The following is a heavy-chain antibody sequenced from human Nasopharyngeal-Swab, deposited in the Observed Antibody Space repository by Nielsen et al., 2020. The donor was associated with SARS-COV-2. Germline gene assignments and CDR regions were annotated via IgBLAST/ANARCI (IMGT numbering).Heavy chain of an antibody. CDR3: TTDWDYSYHYY. J-gene: IGHJ4*02. CDR2: IKSKTDGGTT. CDR1: GFTFSNAW. D-gene: IGHD3-22*01. Sequence: GASLKISCAASGFTFSNAWMSWVRQAPGKGLEWVGRIKSKTDGGTTDYAEPVKGRFTISRDDSKNTLYLQMNSLKTEDTAVYYCTTDWDYSYHYYWGQGTLVTVSS. V-gene: IGHV3-15*01.